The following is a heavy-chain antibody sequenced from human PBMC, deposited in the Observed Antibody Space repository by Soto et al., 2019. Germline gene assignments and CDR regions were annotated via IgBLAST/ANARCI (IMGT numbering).Heavy chain of an antibody. CDR1: GGSIKSADFF. CDR2: IYYSGTT. J-gene: IGHJ4*02. V-gene: IGHV4-30-4*01. D-gene: IGHD3-10*01. CDR3: ASEPYLPMAGNDF. Sequence: SESLSLTCNVSGGSIKSADFFWTGLGQPERKGLEWLGYIYYSGTTYYNPSLKGRLIISIDTSRNQFSLSLNSVTAAESAVYFCASEPYLPMAGNDFWGQGAQVTVSS.